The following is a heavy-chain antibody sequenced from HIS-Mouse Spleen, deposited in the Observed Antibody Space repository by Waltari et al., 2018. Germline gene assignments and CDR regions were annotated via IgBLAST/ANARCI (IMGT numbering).Heavy chain of an antibody. D-gene: IGHD6-13*01. Sequence: QLQLQESGPGLVKPSETLSLTCTDSGGSISSSSYYWGGIRQPPGKGLEWIGSIYYSGSTYYNPSLKSRVTISVDTSKNQFSLKLSSVTAADTAVYYCAREIPYSSSWYDWYFDLWGRGTLVTVSS. CDR2: IYYSGST. J-gene: IGHJ2*01. V-gene: IGHV4-39*07. CDR1: GGSISSSSYY. CDR3: AREIPYSSSWYDWYFDL.